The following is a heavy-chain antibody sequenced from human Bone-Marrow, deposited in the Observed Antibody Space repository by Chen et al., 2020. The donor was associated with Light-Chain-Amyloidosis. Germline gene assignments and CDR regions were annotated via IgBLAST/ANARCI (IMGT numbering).Heavy chain of an antibody. CDR3: AKVGPIPADYGMDV. CDR2: ISYDGSHE. V-gene: IGHV3-30*18. D-gene: IGHD1-26*01. CDR1: GFTFSTYG. Sequence: QVQLVESGGGVVQPGRSLRLSCAASGFTFSTYGMHWVRRTPGKGLEWVAVISYDGSHEYYADSVKGRFTVSRDYSKNTVYLQMNSLIAEDTAVYYCAKVGPIPADYGMDVWGQGTTVTVSS. J-gene: IGHJ6*02.